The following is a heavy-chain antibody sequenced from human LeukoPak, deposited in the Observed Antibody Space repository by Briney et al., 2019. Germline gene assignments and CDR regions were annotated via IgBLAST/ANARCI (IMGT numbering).Heavy chain of an antibody. CDR2: IYSGGST. V-gene: IGHV3-66*01. Sequence: GGSLRLSCAASGFTVSNNYITSVRQAPGKGLEWVSPIYSGGSTYYADSVKGRFTISRDNSKNTLYLQMHSLRAEDTAAYYCGPLSGTTPFGGVGGQGTLVTVSS. J-gene: IGHJ4*02. D-gene: IGHD1-1*01. CDR1: GFTVSNNY. CDR3: GPLSGTTPFGGV.